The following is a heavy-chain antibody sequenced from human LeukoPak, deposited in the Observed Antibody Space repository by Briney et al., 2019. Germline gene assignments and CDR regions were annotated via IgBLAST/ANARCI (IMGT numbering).Heavy chain of an antibody. CDR3: AKGGRITMVRGVIRSLDY. V-gene: IGHV3-23*01. CDR2: ISGSGGSA. CDR1: GFTFSSYA. D-gene: IGHD3-10*01. Sequence: GGSLRLSCAASGFTFSSYAMSWVRQAPGKGLEWVSAISGSGGSAYYADSVKGRFTISRDNSKNTLYLQMNSLRAEDTAVYYCAKGGRITMVRGVIRSLDYWGQGTLVTVSS. J-gene: IGHJ4*02.